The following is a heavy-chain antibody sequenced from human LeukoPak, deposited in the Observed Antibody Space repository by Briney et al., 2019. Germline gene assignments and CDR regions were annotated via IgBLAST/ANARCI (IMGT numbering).Heavy chain of an antibody. D-gene: IGHD3-3*01. CDR2: INPNSGGT. CDR3: ARVSPEGFLEWLFDY. J-gene: IGHJ4*02. CDR1: GYTFTGYY. V-gene: IGHV1-2*02. Sequence: ASVKVSCKASGYTFTGYYMHWVRQAPGQGLEWMGWINPNSGGTNYAQKFQGRVTMTRDTSISTAYMELSRLRSDDTAVYYCARVSPEGFLEWLFDYWGQGTLVTVSS.